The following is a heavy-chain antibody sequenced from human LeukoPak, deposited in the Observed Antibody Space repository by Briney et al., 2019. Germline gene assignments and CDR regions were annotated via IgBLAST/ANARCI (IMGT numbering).Heavy chain of an antibody. CDR3: ARDLTTVTKGFDI. Sequence: SETLSLTCTVSDASFNTHYWTWIRQPPGKGLEWIGYISYGGSTNYNPSLKSRVTISVDTSKNQFFLRLTSLTAADTAVYYCARDLTTVTKGFDIWGQGTMVTVSS. CDR2: ISYGGST. J-gene: IGHJ3*02. CDR1: DASFNTHY. V-gene: IGHV4-59*11. D-gene: IGHD4-17*01.